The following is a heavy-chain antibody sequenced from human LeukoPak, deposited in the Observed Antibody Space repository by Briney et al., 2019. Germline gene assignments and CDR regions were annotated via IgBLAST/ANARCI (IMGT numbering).Heavy chain of an antibody. J-gene: IGHJ6*03. CDR2: ISSSSSYI. CDR3: AGGHAYYYDSSGYYRQGDLYYYYMDV. CDR1: GFTFGDYA. Sequence: PGGSLRPSCTASGFTFGDYAMSWFRQAPGKGLEWVSSISSSSSYIYYADSVKGRFTISRDNAKNSLYLQMNSLRAEDTAVYYCAGGHAYYYDSSGYYRQGDLYYYYMDVWGKGTTVTVSS. D-gene: IGHD3-22*01. V-gene: IGHV3-21*01.